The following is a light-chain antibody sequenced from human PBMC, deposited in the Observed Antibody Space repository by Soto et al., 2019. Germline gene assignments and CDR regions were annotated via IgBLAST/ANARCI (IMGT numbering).Light chain of an antibody. Sequence: DLQMTQSPSTLSASVGDRVTITCRASQSISSWLAWYQQKPGKAPKLLIYDASSLESGVPSRFSGSGSGTEFTLTISSLQPDDFATYYCHQYNSYHTFGGGTKVDIK. J-gene: IGKJ4*01. CDR2: DAS. CDR1: QSISSW. V-gene: IGKV1-5*01. CDR3: HQYNSYHT.